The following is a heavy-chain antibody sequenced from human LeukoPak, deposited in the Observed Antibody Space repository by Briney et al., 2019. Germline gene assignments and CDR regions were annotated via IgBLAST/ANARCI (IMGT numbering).Heavy chain of an antibody. D-gene: IGHD3-10*01. CDR1: GFTFSDFW. Sequence: GGSLRLSCATSGFTFSDFWMHWVGQTPGKGLVWVARITPNGGGADYVDLVRGRYTISRDNAANTVYLQMNSLGADDMAVYFCARGVDTTTVNELGYWGQGTLVTVSS. CDR3: ARGVDTTTVNELGY. J-gene: IGHJ1*01. CDR2: ITPNGGGA. V-gene: IGHV3-74*01.